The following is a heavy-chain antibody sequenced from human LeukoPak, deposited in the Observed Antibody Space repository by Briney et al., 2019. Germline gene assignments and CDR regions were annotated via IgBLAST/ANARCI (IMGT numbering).Heavy chain of an antibody. CDR3: ARVLEGSSGQHWYFDL. Sequence: PSETLSLTCAVYGGSFSGYYWSWIRQPPGKGLEWIGEINHSGSTNYNPSLKRRVTISVDTSKNQFSLRLSSVTAADTAVYYCARVLEGSSGQHWYFDLWGRGTLVTVSS. CDR2: INHSGST. V-gene: IGHV4-34*01. D-gene: IGHD6-19*01. J-gene: IGHJ2*01. CDR1: GGSFSGYY.